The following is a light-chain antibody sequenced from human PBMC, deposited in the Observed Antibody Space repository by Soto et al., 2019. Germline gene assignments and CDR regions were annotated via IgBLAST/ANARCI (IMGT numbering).Light chain of an antibody. CDR3: QQYNSYSTWT. CDR2: KAS. CDR1: QSISSW. Sequence: DIQVTNSASTLSASVGDRVTITCRASQSISSWLAWYQQKPGKAPKLLIYKASSLESGVPSRFSGSGSGTEFTLTISSLQPDDFATYYCQQYNSYSTWTFGQGTKVDI. J-gene: IGKJ1*01. V-gene: IGKV1-5*03.